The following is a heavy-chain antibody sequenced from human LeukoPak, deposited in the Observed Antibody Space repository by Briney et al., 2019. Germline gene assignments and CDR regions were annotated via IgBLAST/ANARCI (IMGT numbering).Heavy chain of an antibody. CDR1: GFTVSSNY. CDR3: ARPSYSNYEGY. J-gene: IGHJ4*02. CDR2: IYSGGST. Sequence: TGGSLRLSCAASGFTVSSNYMSWIRQAPGKGLEWVSVIYSGGSTYYADSVKGRFTISRDNAKNSLYLQMSSLRAEDTAVYYCARPSYSNYEGYWGQGTLVTVSS. V-gene: IGHV3-66*01. D-gene: IGHD4-11*01.